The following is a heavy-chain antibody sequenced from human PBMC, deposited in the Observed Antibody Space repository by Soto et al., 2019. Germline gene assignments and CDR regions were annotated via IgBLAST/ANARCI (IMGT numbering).Heavy chain of an antibody. CDR1: GFTSSNAW. J-gene: IGHJ4*02. D-gene: IGHD1-26*01. CDR2: IKSKTDGGTT. CDR3: TTDLTRYSGSYYDY. Sequence: GGSLRLSCAASGFTSSNAWMSWVRQAPGKGLEWVGRIKSKTDGGTTDYAAPVKGRFTISRDDSKNTLYLQMNSLKTEDTAVYYCTTDLTRYSGSYYDYWGQGTLVTVSS. V-gene: IGHV3-15*01.